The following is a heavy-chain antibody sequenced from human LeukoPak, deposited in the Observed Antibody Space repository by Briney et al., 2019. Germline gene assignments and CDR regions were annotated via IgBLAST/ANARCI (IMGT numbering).Heavy chain of an antibody. D-gene: IGHD4-17*01. CDR1: GFTFSSYW. CDR2: IKQDGSNK. J-gene: IGHJ4*02. CDR3: AVTYGDLGYFDY. V-gene: IGHV3-7*01. Sequence: PGGSLRLSCAASGFTFSSYWMSWVRQAPGKGLEWVANIKQDGSNKYYADSVKGRFTISRDNSKNTLYLQMNSLRAEDTAVYYCAVTYGDLGYFDYWGQGTLVTVSS.